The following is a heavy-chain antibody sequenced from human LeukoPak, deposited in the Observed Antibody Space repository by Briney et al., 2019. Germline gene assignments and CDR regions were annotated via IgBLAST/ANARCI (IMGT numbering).Heavy chain of an antibody. Sequence: GASVKVSCKASGYTFTSYYMHWVRQAPGQGLKWMGIINPSGGSTSYAQKFQGRVTMTRDTSTNTVYMELSSLRSEDTAVYFCARATLSDYYFNYWGQGTLVTVSS. J-gene: IGHJ4*02. CDR1: GYTFTSYY. V-gene: IGHV1-46*01. CDR2: INPSGGST. CDR3: ARATLSDYYFNY.